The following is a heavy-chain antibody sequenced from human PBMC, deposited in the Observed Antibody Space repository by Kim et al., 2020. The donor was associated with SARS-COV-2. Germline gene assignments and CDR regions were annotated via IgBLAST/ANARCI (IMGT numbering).Heavy chain of an antibody. CDR3: ARKPTTSSWSYYFEY. D-gene: IGHD6-13*01. CDR2: ISYDGTNK. Sequence: GGSLRLSCAASGFSFSNYAMFWVRQAPGKGLELVALISYDGTNKDYADSVKGRFTISRDNSKSTLYLQMNSLRVADTAVYFCARKPTTSSWSYYFEYWGQGTLVTVSS. CDR1: GFSFSNYA. J-gene: IGHJ4*01. V-gene: IGHV3-30*04.